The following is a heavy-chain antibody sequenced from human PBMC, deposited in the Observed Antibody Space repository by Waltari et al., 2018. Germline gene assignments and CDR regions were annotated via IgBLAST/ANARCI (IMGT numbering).Heavy chain of an antibody. CDR1: GFTFSSYW. CDR3: ARVRGYCSGGSCTDAFDI. Sequence: EVQLVESGGGLVQPGGSLRLSCAASGFTFSSYWMHWVRQAPGKGLVWVSRINGDGRRTSSADYGKGRFTILRDNAKNTLYLQMNRLRAEDTAVYYCARVRGYCSGGSCTDAFDIWGQGTMVTVSS. V-gene: IGHV3-74*01. CDR2: INGDGRRT. J-gene: IGHJ3*02. D-gene: IGHD2-15*01.